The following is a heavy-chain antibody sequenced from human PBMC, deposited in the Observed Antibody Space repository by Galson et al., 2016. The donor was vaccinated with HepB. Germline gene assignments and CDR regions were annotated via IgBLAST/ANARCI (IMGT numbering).Heavy chain of an antibody. CDR3: GKGPQELAPDY. CDR1: GFTFSSDD. V-gene: IGHV3-30*18. D-gene: IGHD6-13*01. Sequence: SLRLSCAASGFTFSSDDMHWVRKAPGKGLEWAATISYDGSDKYFAESVKGRFSIFRDNSKNTVYLQMNSLRVEDTAGYYCGKGPQELAPDYWGQGTLVTVSS. CDR2: ISYDGSDK. J-gene: IGHJ4*02.